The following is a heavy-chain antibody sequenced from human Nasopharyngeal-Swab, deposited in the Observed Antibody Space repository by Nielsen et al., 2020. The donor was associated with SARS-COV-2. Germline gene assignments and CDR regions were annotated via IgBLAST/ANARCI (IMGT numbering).Heavy chain of an antibody. CDR3: ASVDMGDY. CDR2: INGGNGNT. CDR1: GYTLNTNG. Sequence: ASVKVSCKASGYTLNTNGMNWVRQAPGQRLEWLGWINGGNGNTKYSQKFQGRVTFTRDTSASTAYMELSSLRSEDTAVYYCASVDMGDYWGQGTLVTVSS. J-gene: IGHJ4*02. V-gene: IGHV1-3*01. D-gene: IGHD5-12*01.